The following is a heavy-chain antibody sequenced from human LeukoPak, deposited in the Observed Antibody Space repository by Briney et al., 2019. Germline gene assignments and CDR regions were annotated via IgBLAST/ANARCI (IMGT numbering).Heavy chain of an antibody. CDR1: GGSISSGNW. V-gene: IGHV4-4*02. D-gene: IGHD6-13*01. Sequence: SETLPLTCAVSGGSISSGNWWSWVRQPPGKGLEWIGEIYHSGSTNYNPSLKSRVTISVDKSKNQFSLKLSSVTAADTAVYYCARKISAAGSRWFDPWSQATLVTVSS. CDR2: IYHSGST. CDR3: ARKISAAGSRWFDP. J-gene: IGHJ5*02.